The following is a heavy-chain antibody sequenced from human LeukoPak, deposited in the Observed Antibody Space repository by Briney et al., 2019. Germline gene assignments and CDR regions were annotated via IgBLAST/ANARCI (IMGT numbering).Heavy chain of an antibody. CDR3: ARASSGWYVDYNWFDP. D-gene: IGHD6-19*01. CDR2: IYYSGST. CDR1: GGSISSSSYY. J-gene: IGHJ5*02. Sequence: SETLSLTCTVSGGSISSSSYYWGWIRQPPGKGLEWIGGIYYSGSTYYNPSLKSRVTISVDTSKNQFSLKLSSVTAADTAVYYCARASSGWYVDYNWFDPWGQGTLVTVSS. V-gene: IGHV4-39*07.